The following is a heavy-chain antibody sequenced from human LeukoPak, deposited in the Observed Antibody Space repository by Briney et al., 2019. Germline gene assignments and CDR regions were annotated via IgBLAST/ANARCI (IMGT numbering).Heavy chain of an antibody. D-gene: IGHD1-26*01. V-gene: IGHV3-74*01. CDR3: GRDLGGRSGY. CDR2: INEDGSIT. Sequence: GGSLRLSCAVSGFTFRTYWMHWVRQVPGEGLVWVSRINEDGSITNYADSVKGRFSISGDNAKNTLYLQMNSLRAEDTAVYYCGRDLGGRSGYWGQGTLVTVSS. CDR1: GFTFRTYW. J-gene: IGHJ4*02.